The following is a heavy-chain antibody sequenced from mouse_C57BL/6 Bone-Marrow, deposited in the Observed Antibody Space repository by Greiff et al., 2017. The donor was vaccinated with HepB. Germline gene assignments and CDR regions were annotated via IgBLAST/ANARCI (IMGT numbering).Heavy chain of an antibody. CDR2: IDPEDGET. Sequence: EVQLQESGAELVKPGASVKLSCTASGFNIKDYYMHWVKQRTEQGLEWIGRIDPEDGETKYAPKFQGKATITADTSSNTAYLQLSSLTSEDTAVYYCARWFITTVVAGYFDVWGTGTTVTVSS. CDR3: ARWFITTVVAGYFDV. D-gene: IGHD1-1*01. J-gene: IGHJ1*03. V-gene: IGHV14-2*01. CDR1: GFNIKDYY.